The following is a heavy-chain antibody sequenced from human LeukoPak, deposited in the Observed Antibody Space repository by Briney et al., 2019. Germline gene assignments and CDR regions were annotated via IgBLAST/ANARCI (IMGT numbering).Heavy chain of an antibody. V-gene: IGHV3-49*03. Sequence: GGSLRLSCTASGFTFGDYAMSWFRQAPGKGLEWVGFIRSKAYGGTTEYAASVKGRFTISRDDSKSIAYLQMNSLKTEDTAVYYCTRAPTYGDLLFEPRFDYWGQGTLVTVSS. CDR3: TRAPTYGDLLFEPRFDY. D-gene: IGHD4-17*01. CDR1: GFTFGDYA. J-gene: IGHJ4*02. CDR2: IRSKAYGGTT.